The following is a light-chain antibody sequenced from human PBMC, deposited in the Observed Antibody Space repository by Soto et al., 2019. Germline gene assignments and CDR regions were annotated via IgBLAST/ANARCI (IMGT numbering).Light chain of an antibody. CDR2: RNN. CDR1: SSNIGSNY. V-gene: IGLV1-47*01. CDR3: AAWDDSLNGYV. Sequence: QSVLTQPPSASGTPGQRVTISCSGSSSNIGSNYVFWYQQLPGTAPKLLIYRNNERSSGVPDRFSGSKSGTSASLAISGLRSEDEADYYCAAWDDSLNGYVFGTGTKVTVL. J-gene: IGLJ1*01.